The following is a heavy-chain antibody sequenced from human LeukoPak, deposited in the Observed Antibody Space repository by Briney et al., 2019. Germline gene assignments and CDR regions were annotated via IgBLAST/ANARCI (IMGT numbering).Heavy chain of an antibody. J-gene: IGHJ5*02. D-gene: IGHD6-19*01. CDR3: ARNVIAVAGRGYNWFDP. V-gene: IGHV4-59*01. CDR1: GGSIGSYY. CDR2: IHYKGST. Sequence: SETLSLTCTVSGGSIGSYYWSWIRQPPGKGLEWIGYIHYKGSTNYNPSLRSRATISVDTSKNQFSLKLSSVTAADTAVYYCARNVIAVAGRGYNWFDPWGQGTLVTVSS.